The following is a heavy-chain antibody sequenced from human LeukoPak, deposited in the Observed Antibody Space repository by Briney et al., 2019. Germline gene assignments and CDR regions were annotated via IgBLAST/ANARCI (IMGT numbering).Heavy chain of an antibody. V-gene: IGHV4-38-2*01. Sequence: SETLSLTCAVFGYSISSGYYWGWIRQPPGKGLEWIGSIYHSGNTYYNPSLRSRVTISVDTSKNQFSLKLSSVTAADTAVYYCARSPIVSGYYTRWYFDLWGRGTLVTASS. D-gene: IGHD3-3*01. CDR2: IYHSGNT. CDR3: ARSPIVSGYYTRWYFDL. J-gene: IGHJ2*01. CDR1: GYSISSGYY.